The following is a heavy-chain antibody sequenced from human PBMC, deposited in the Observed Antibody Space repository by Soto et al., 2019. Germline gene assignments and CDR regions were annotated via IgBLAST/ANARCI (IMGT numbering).Heavy chain of an antibody. J-gene: IGHJ4*02. Sequence: SETLSLTCTFSGGSFSSFYWSWIRQPPGKGLEWIGYIYYSGSTNYNPSLKSRVTISVDTSKNQFSLKLSSVTAADTAVYYCARSRYTSGWPGFFDYWGQGTLVTVSS. CDR3: ARSRYTSGWPGFFDY. D-gene: IGHD6-19*01. CDR2: IYYSGST. CDR1: GGSFSSFY. V-gene: IGHV4-59*08.